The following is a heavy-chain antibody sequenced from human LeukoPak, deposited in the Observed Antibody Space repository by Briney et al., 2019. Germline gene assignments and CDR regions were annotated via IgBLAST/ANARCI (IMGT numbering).Heavy chain of an antibody. CDR1: GFTFSSYG. Sequence: GGSLRLSCAASGFTFSSYGMHWVRQAPGKGLEWVAFIRYDGSNKYYADSVKGRFTISRDNSKNTLYLQMNSLRAEDTAVYYCARPLWFGETGVDYWGQGTLVTVSS. CDR2: IRYDGSNK. J-gene: IGHJ4*02. V-gene: IGHV3-30*02. D-gene: IGHD3-10*01. CDR3: ARPLWFGETGVDY.